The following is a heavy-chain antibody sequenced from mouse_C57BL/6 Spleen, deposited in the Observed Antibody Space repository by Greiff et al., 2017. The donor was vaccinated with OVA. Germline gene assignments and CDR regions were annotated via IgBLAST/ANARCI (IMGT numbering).Heavy chain of an antibody. CDR2: ISSGGDYI. D-gene: IGHD4-1*01. Sequence: EVKLVESGEGLVKPGGSLKLSCAASGFTFSSYAMSWVRQTPEKRLEWVAYISSGGDYIYYADTVKGRFTISRDNARNTLYLQMSSLKSEDTAMYYCTREGVGRGYFDYWGQGTTLTVSS. V-gene: IGHV5-9-1*02. J-gene: IGHJ2*01. CDR1: GFTFSSYA. CDR3: TREGVGRGYFDY.